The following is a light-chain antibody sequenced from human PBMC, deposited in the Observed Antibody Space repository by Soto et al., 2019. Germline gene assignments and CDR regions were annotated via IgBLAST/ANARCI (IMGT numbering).Light chain of an antibody. V-gene: IGKV1-27*01. Sequence: DIQMTQSPSSLSASVGDRVTITCRASQGIIDYLAWYQQKPGKAPTLLIYAASTVASGVPSRFSGGGSGTDFTLTISSLQPEDVATYYCQKYNSAPHTFGPGTKVEIK. CDR2: AAS. CDR1: QGIIDY. J-gene: IGKJ1*01. CDR3: QKYNSAPHT.